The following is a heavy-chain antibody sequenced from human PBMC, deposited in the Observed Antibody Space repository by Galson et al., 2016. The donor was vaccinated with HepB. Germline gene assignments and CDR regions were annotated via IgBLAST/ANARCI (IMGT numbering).Heavy chain of an antibody. D-gene: IGHD1-26*01. CDR1: GITFSSHG. CDR2: ISYDGSNK. CDR3: AKDRKWDPTLYYFDY. Sequence: SLRLSCAASGITFSSHGIHWVRQAPGKGLEWVAVISYDGSNKYYADSVKGRFTISRDNAKHTVYLQMNSLRVEDTAVYYCAKDRKWDPTLYYFDYWGQGTLVTVSS. V-gene: IGHV3-30*18. J-gene: IGHJ4*02.